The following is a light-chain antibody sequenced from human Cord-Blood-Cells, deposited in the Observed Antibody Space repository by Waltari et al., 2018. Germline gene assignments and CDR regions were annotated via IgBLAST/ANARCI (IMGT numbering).Light chain of an antibody. V-gene: IGLV2-23*02. Sequence: SALTQPASVSGSPGQSITISCTGTSSDVGSYNIVSWYQQHPGKAPKLMIYEVSKRPSGVSNRFSGSKSGNTASLTSSGLQAEDEADYYCCSYAGSRVFGGGTKLTVL. CDR3: CSYAGSRV. CDR1: SSDVGSYNI. CDR2: EVS. J-gene: IGLJ2*01.